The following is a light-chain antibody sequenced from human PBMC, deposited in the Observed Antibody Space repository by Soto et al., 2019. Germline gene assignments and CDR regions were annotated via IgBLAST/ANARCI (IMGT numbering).Light chain of an antibody. Sequence: QSALTQPRSVSGSPGLSVTISCTGTSSGLGDYNHVSWYQQHPGKAPKLVIYNFNKRPSGVPDRFSGSKSGNTASLTISGLQAEDEADYYCCSYAGSFTWVFGGGTKLTVL. J-gene: IGLJ3*02. CDR3: CSYAGSFTWV. V-gene: IGLV2-11*01. CDR2: NFN. CDR1: SSGLGDYNH.